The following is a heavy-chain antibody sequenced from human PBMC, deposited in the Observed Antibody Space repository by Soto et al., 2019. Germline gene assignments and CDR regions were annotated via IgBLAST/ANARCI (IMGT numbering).Heavy chain of an antibody. V-gene: IGHV4-34*01. D-gene: IGHD3-3*01. J-gene: IGHJ4*02. Sequence: PSETLSLTCAVYGGSFSGYYWSWIRQPPGKGLEWIGEINHSGSTNYNPSLKSRVTISVDTSKNQFSLKLSSVTAADTAVYYCARVTIFGHKSDYWGQGTLVTVSS. CDR2: INHSGST. CDR1: GGSFSGYY. CDR3: ARVTIFGHKSDY.